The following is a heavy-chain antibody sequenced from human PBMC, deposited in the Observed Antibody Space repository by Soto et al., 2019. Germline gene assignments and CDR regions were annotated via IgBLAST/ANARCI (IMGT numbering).Heavy chain of an antibody. J-gene: IGHJ6*02. CDR3: ARVRTGFIVVVTAIPYYYGMDV. CDR1: GYTFTSYD. D-gene: IGHD2-21*02. Sequence: ASVKVSCKASGYTFTSYDINWVRQATGQGLEWMGWMNPNSGNTGYAQKFQGRVTMARNTSISTAYMELSSLRSEDTAVYYCARVRTGFIVVVTAIPYYYGMDVWGQRTTVTVSS. V-gene: IGHV1-8*01. CDR2: MNPNSGNT.